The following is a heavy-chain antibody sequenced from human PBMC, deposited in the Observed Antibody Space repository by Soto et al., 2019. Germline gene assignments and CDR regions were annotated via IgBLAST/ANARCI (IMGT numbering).Heavy chain of an antibody. V-gene: IGHV4-34*01. CDR2: INHSGST. Sequence: QVQLQQWGAGLLKPSETLSLTCAVYGGSFSGYYWSWIRQPPGKGLEWIGEINHSGSTNYNPSLKSRVTISVDTSKNQFSRKLSSVTAADTAVYYCARGAVAGTKGWFDPWGQGTLVTVSS. J-gene: IGHJ5*02. D-gene: IGHD6-19*01. CDR3: ARGAVAGTKGWFDP. CDR1: GGSFSGYY.